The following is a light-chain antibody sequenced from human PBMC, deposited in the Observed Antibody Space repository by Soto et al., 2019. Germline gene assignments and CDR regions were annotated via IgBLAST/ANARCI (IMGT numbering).Light chain of an antibody. CDR1: TSDVGAYDC. J-gene: IGLJ1*01. CDR2: EVR. V-gene: IGLV2-14*03. CDR3: SSYTTSSTRV. Sequence: QSVLTQPACVSGSPGQSITTSCTGTTSDVGAYDCVSWYQQHPDKAPKLMIDEVRNRPSGVSNRFSGSKSVNTATLTISGLQAEDEADYYCSSYTTSSTRVFGTGTKVTVL.